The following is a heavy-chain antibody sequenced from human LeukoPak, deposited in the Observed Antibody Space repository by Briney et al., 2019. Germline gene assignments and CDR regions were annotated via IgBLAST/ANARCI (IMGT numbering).Heavy chain of an antibody. D-gene: IGHD5-12*01. J-gene: IGHJ4*02. Sequence: GESLKISCKGSGYMFASQWIGWVRQMPGKGLEWMGIIYPRDYDTRYSPSFQGQVTISADKSVSTAYLQWSSLKASDTAMYYCARRAGYSDYDLWGQGTLVTVSS. CDR3: ARRAGYSDYDL. V-gene: IGHV5-51*01. CDR1: GYMFASQW. CDR2: IYPRDYDT.